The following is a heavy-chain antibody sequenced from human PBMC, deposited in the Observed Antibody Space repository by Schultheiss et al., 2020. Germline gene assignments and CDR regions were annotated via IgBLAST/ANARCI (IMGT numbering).Heavy chain of an antibody. CDR2: TYYRSKWYN. CDR3: ATPLVDHAGSGWDYGMDV. J-gene: IGHJ6*02. Sequence: SQTLSLTCAISGDSVSSNSAAWNWIRQSPSRGLEWLGRTYYRSKWYNDYAVSVKSRITINPDTSKNQFSLKLSSVTAADTAVYYCATPLVDHAGSGWDYGMDVWGQGTTVTVSS. D-gene: IGHD6-19*01. CDR1: GDSVSSNSAA. V-gene: IGHV6-1*01.